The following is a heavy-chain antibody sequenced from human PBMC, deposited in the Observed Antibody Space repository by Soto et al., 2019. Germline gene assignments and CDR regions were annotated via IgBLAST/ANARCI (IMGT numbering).Heavy chain of an antibody. CDR3: ERVYAGVAGTDN. Sequence: QVQLVQSGAEEKKPGASVKVSCKASGYTFTSYAMHWVRQAPGQRLEWMGWINAGNGNTKYSQKFEGRVTITRDTAASTANMELSSLRSEETAVYSCERVYAGVAGTDNWGQGTLVTVSS. V-gene: IGHV1-3*05. CDR2: INAGNGNT. J-gene: IGHJ4*02. D-gene: IGHD6-19*01. CDR1: GYTFTSYA.